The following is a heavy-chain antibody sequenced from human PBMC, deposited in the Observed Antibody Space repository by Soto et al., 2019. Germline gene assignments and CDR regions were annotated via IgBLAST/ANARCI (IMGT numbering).Heavy chain of an antibody. J-gene: IGHJ5*02. CDR2: INPNSGAT. Sequence: ASVKVSCKAFGYTFTGYFMHLVRHAPGQGLEWLGWINPNSGATKYAQKFQGRVTLTRDTSINTAYMEMSMLRSDDTAVYYCARGGGTILAPLPWGQGTLVTVYS. V-gene: IGHV1-2*02. CDR3: ARGGGTILAPLP. D-gene: IGHD3-3*01. CDR1: GYTFTGYF.